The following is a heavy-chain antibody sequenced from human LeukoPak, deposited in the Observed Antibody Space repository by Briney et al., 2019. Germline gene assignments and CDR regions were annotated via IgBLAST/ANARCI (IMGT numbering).Heavy chain of an antibody. D-gene: IGHD2-2*01. Sequence: GGSLRLSCAASGFTFSSYGMHWVRQAPGKGLEWVAFIRYDGSNKYYADSVKGRFTISRDNSKNTLYLQMNSLRAEDTAVYYCARTSTDQDIVVVPAGDAFDIWGQGTMVTVSS. J-gene: IGHJ3*02. CDR1: GFTFSSYG. V-gene: IGHV3-30*02. CDR3: ARTSTDQDIVVVPAGDAFDI. CDR2: IRYDGSNK.